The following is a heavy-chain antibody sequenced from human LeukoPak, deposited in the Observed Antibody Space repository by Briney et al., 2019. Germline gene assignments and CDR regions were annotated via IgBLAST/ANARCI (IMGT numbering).Heavy chain of an antibody. J-gene: IGHJ4*02. V-gene: IGHV4-59*11. CDR1: GGSISYHY. CDR2: AYYSGST. CDR3: AREKYGGSNDY. D-gene: IGHD1-26*01. Sequence: SETLSLPCAVSGGSISYHYWSWLRQPPFRGLAWLGNAYYSGSTKYNPSLKSRVTISVDTSKNELSLGLSSVTAADTAMYYCAREKYGGSNDYWGQGILVTVSS.